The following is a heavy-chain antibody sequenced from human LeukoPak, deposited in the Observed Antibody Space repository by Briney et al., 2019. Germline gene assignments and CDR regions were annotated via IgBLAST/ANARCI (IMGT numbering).Heavy chain of an antibody. V-gene: IGHV6-1*01. CDR3: ARDAGSPSGYDYYYYYYYYMDV. Sequence: SQTLSLTCAISGDSVSSNSATWNWIRQSPSRGLEWLGRTYYRSKWYNDYAVSVKSRITINPDTSKNQFSLQLNSVTPEDTAVYYCARDAGSPSGYDYYYYYYYYMDVWGKGTTVTVSS. D-gene: IGHD5-12*01. CDR1: GDSVSSNSAT. J-gene: IGHJ6*03. CDR2: TYYRSKWYN.